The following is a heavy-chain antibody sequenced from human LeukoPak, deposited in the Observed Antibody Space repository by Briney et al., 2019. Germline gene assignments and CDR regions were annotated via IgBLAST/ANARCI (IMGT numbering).Heavy chain of an antibody. V-gene: IGHV4-34*01. CDR3: ARALSGYGSGKGYFDY. CDR1: GGSFSGYY. Sequence: SETLSLTCAVYGGSFSGYYWGWLRQPPGKGLEWIGTIYYTGSTYYNPSLKSRVTISEDTSKNQFSLKLNSVTAADTAVYYCARALSGYGSGKGYFDYWGQGTLVTVSS. J-gene: IGHJ4*02. CDR2: IYYTGST. D-gene: IGHD3-10*01.